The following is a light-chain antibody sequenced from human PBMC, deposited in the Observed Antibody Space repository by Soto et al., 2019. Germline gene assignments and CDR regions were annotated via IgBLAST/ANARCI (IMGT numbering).Light chain of an antibody. CDR3: AAWDNSLNGPL. V-gene: IGLV1-44*01. J-gene: IGLJ2*01. Sequence: QSVLTQPPSASGTPGQRVTISCSGSSSNIASNTVNWYQQLPGTAPKLLIYNNNHRPSGVLDRFSGSKSGTSASLAISGPQSEDEADYSCAAWDNSLNGPLFGGGTKLTVL. CDR2: NNN. CDR1: SSNIASNT.